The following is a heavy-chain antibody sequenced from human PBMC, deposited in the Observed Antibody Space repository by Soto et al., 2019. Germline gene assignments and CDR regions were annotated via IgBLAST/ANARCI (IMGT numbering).Heavy chain of an antibody. D-gene: IGHD5-18*01. CDR1: GGTFSSYA. CDR3: ARGGGAMARRLYYYGMDV. Sequence: AASVKVSCKASGGTFSSYAISWVRQAPGQGLEWMGGIIPIFGTANYAQKFQGRVTITADESTSTAYMELSSLRSEDTAVYYCARGGGAMARRLYYYGMDVWGQGTTVTVSS. CDR2: IIPIFGTA. V-gene: IGHV1-69*13. J-gene: IGHJ6*02.